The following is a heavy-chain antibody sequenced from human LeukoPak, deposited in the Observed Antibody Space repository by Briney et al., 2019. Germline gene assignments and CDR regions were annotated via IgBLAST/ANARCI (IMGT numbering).Heavy chain of an antibody. J-gene: IGHJ6*02. CDR1: GGSVSSSSYY. D-gene: IGHD2-15*01. Sequence: ASETLSLTCTVSGGSVSSSSYYWGWIRQPPGKGLEWIGSIYYSGSTYYNPSLKSRVTISVDTSKNQFSLKLSSVTAADTAVYYCASAYCSGGSCYSGYYYYGMDVWGQGTTVTVSS. CDR3: ASAYCSGGSCYSGYYYYGMDV. V-gene: IGHV4-39*07. CDR2: IYYSGST.